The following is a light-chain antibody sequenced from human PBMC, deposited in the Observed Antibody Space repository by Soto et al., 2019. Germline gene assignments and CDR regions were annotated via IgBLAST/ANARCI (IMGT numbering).Light chain of an antibody. V-gene: IGLV1-44*01. CDR1: SSNIGRNT. J-gene: IGLJ1*01. CDR3: AAWDDSLTDYV. CDR2: RNN. Sequence: SVLAQAPSASETPGQRVTISCSGGSSNIGRNTDNLYQKLSGTAPKLLIYRNNRRPSGVPDRFSGSKSGTSASLAISGLQSEDEADYYCAAWDDSLTDYVFGTGTKVTVL.